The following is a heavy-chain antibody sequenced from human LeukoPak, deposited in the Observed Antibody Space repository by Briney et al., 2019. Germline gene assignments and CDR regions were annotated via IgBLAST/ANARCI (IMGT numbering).Heavy chain of an antibody. CDR2: IIPILGIA. V-gene: IGHV1-69*04. Sequence: ASVKVSCKASGSTFSSYAISWVRQAPGQGLEWMGRIIPILGIANYAQKFQGRVTITADKSTSTAYMELSSLRSEDTAVYYCARERGRLASYYFDYWGQGTLVTVSS. J-gene: IGHJ4*02. CDR1: GSTFSSYA. D-gene: IGHD3-16*01. CDR3: ARERGRLASYYFDY.